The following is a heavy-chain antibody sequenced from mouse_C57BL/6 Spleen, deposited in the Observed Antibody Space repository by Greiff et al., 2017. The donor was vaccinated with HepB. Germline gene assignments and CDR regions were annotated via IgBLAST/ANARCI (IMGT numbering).Heavy chain of an antibody. V-gene: IGHV5-4*01. J-gene: IGHJ2*01. Sequence: VQLVESGGGLVKPGGSLKLSCAASGFTFSSYAMSWVRQTPEKRLEWVATISDGGSYTYYPDNVKGRFTISRDNAKNNLYLQMSHLKSEDTAMYYCAREAMITRYFDYWGQGTTLTVSS. CDR3: AREAMITRYFDY. CDR1: GFTFSSYA. CDR2: ISDGGSYT. D-gene: IGHD2-4*01.